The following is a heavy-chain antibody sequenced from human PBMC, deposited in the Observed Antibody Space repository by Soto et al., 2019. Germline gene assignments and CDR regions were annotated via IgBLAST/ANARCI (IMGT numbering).Heavy chain of an antibody. CDR1: GGSISSYSHY. CDR3: VAMYINGEPPYFFDF. Sequence: SETLSLTCTVSGGSISSYSHYCGWIRQPPGQGLEWIGYMYYSGSTYYNPSLKSRVTMSVDTSKKQFSLNLSSVTVADTALYYCVAMYINGEPPYFFDFRDQGTLVIGSS. D-gene: IGHD1-20*01. CDR2: MYYSGST. V-gene: IGHV4-39*01. J-gene: IGHJ4*02.